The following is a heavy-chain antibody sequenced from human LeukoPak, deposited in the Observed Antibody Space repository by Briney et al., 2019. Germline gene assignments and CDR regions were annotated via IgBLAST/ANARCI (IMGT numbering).Heavy chain of an antibody. CDR2: VHLDGRT. J-gene: IGHJ4*02. Sequence: SETLSLTCGVSGGSVINTNWWTWVRQPPGKGLEWIGEVHLDGRTNYNPSLESRLTMSVDVSENQVSLKLTSVTAADTAVYYCASRAFYDSSGLDFWGQGILVTVSS. CDR3: ASRAFYDSSGLDF. V-gene: IGHV4-4*02. CDR1: GGSVINTNW. D-gene: IGHD3-22*01.